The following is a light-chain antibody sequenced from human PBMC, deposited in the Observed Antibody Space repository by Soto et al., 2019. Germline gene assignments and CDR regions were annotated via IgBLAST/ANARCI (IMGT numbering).Light chain of an antibody. CDR2: AAS. J-gene: IGKJ2*01. Sequence: AIQMTQSPSSLSASVGDSVTITCRASQDISIDLGWYQQRPGNAPKLLIYAASSLQVGVPSRFSGSGSGTDFTLTINSMKPEDFATYYCLQDYLYPYTFCQGTKLEI. CDR1: QDISID. V-gene: IGKV1-6*01. CDR3: LQDYLYPYT.